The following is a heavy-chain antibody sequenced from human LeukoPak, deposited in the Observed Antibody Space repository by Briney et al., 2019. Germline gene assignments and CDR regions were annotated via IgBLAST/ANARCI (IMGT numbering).Heavy chain of an antibody. CDR3: ARDFSAYDTSGYRAGDC. CDR2: INSDGSST. V-gene: IGHV3-74*01. CDR1: GFTLSSYW. J-gene: IGHJ4*02. Sequence: PGGSLRLPCAASGFTLSSYWMHWVRQAPGKGLVWVSRINSDGSSTSYADSVKGRFTISRDNAKNTLYLQMNSLRAEDTAVYYCARDFSAYDTSGYRAGDCWGQGTLVTVSS. D-gene: IGHD3-22*01.